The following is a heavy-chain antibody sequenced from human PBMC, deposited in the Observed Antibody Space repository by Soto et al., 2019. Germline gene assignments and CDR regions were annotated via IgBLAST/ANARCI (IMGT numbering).Heavy chain of an antibody. D-gene: IGHD2-21*01. V-gene: IGHV3-21*01. CDR2: ISSSSSYI. Sequence: PGGSLRLSCAASGFTFSSYSMNWVRQAPGKGLEWVSSISSSSSYIYYADSAKGRFAISRDNAKNSLYLQMNSLRAEDTAVYYCARDRDKLTIHYYYYYGMDVWGQGTTVTVSS. CDR3: ARDRDKLTIHYYYYYGMDV. CDR1: GFTFSSYS. J-gene: IGHJ6*02.